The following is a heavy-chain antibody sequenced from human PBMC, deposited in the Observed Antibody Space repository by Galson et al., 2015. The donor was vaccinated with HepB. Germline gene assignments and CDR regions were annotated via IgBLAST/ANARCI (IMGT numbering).Heavy chain of an antibody. D-gene: IGHD4-17*01. J-gene: IGHJ6*02. V-gene: IGHV3-33*06. CDR1: GFTFSSYG. Sequence: SLRLSCAASGFTFSSYGMHWVRQAPGKGLEWVAVIWYDGSNKYYADSVKGRFTISRDNSKNTLYLQMNSLRAEDTAVYYCAKDLHYGDYAKNYYYYGMDVWGQGTTVTVSS. CDR3: AKDLHYGDYAKNYYYYGMDV. CDR2: IWYDGSNK.